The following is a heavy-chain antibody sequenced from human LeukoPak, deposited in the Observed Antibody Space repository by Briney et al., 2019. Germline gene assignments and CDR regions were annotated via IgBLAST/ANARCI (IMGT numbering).Heavy chain of an antibody. CDR3: ARSWLLKYYFDY. Sequence: GGSLRPSCAASGFTFSSYGMHWVRQAPGKGLEWVAVIWYDGSNKYYADSVKGRFTISRDNSKSTLYLQMNSLRAEDTAVYYCARSWLLKYYFDYWGQGTLVTVSS. J-gene: IGHJ4*02. CDR2: IWYDGSNK. D-gene: IGHD3-22*01. CDR1: GFTFSSYG. V-gene: IGHV3-33*01.